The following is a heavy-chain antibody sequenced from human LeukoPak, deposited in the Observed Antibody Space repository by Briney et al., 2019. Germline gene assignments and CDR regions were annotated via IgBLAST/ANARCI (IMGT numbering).Heavy chain of an antibody. V-gene: IGHV4-38-2*01. CDR1: DYSIRSGYY. CDR2: LYHSGSA. J-gene: IGHJ3*02. D-gene: IGHD2-15*01. CDR3: ARQNIVVVVAATPGAFDI. Sequence: SETLSLTCDVSDYSIRSGYYWGWIRQPPGKGRVWIGSLYHSGSAYYSPSLKSRVTISLDTSNNELSLRLSSVTAADTAIYYCARQNIVVVVAATPGAFDIWGQGTLVTVSS.